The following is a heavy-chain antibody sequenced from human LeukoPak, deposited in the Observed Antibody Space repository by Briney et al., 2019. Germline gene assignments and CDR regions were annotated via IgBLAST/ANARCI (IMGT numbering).Heavy chain of an antibody. Sequence: GGSLRLSCAASGFTFSLYAMSWVRQAPGKGLEWVSGISGRGVGTTYADSVKGRFTISRDNSENTLSLQMNSLRAEDTAIYYCAKALPPPNIAVAEDYGAQGPLVPVP. D-gene: IGHD6-19*01. CDR1: GFTFSLYA. J-gene: IGHJ4*02. CDR2: ISGRGVGT. V-gene: IGHV3-23*01. CDR3: AKALPPPNIAVAEDY.